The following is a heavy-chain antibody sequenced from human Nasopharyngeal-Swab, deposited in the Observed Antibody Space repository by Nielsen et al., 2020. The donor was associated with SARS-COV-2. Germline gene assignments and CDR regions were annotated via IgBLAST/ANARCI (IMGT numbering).Heavy chain of an antibody. Sequence: GSLRLSCTVSGGSISSYYWSWIRQPAGKGLEWIGRIYTSGSTNYNPSLKSRVTISVDTSKNQFSLKLSSVTAADTAVYYCVRYSSSWKRDDAFDIWGQGTMVTVSS. CDR2: IYTSGST. V-gene: IGHV4-4*07. D-gene: IGHD6-13*01. CDR1: GGSISSYY. J-gene: IGHJ3*02. CDR3: VRYSSSWKRDDAFDI.